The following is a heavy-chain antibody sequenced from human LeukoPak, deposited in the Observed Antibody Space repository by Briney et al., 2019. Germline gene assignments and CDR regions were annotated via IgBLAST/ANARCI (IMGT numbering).Heavy chain of an antibody. CDR2: ISWNSGSI. CDR1: GFTFDDYA. J-gene: IGHJ4*02. CDR3: AKVGRPGYCSGGSCYLFDY. D-gene: IGHD2-15*01. Sequence: GGSLRLSCAASGFTFDDYAMHWVRQAPGKGLEWVSGISWNSGSIGYADSVKGRFTISRDNAKNSLYLQMTSLRAEDMALYYCAKVGRPGYCSGGSCYLFDYWGQGTLVTVSS. V-gene: IGHV3-9*03.